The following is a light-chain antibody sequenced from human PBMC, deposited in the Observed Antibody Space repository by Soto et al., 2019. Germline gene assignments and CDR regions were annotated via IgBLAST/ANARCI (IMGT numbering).Light chain of an antibody. Sequence: EIVMTQSPATLSVSPGERATLSCRASQSVSSNLAWYQQKPGQAPRLLIYGASTRATGIPARFSGSGSGTEFILTISSLQSEDFATYYCQHFNNWPPELTFGGGTKVDI. J-gene: IGKJ4*01. V-gene: IGKV3-15*01. CDR3: QHFNNWPPELT. CDR2: GAS. CDR1: QSVSSN.